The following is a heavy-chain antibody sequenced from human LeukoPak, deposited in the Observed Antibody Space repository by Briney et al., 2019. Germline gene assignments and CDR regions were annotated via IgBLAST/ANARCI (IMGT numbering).Heavy chain of an antibody. Sequence: SETLSLTCTGSGGSISSYYWSWIRQRAGKGLEWIGRIYTSGSTNYNRSLKSRVTMSVDTSKNQSSLKLSYVTAADTAVYYCARDDYYDSSGYWYYWGQGTLVTVSS. CDR3: ARDDYYDSSGYWYY. CDR2: IYTSGST. D-gene: IGHD3-22*01. CDR1: GGSISSYY. V-gene: IGHV4-4*07. J-gene: IGHJ4*02.